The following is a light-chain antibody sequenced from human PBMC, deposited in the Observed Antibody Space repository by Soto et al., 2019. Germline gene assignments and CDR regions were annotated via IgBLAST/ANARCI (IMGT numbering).Light chain of an antibody. V-gene: IGKV3-15*01. Sequence: ILMTQSPVTLSVSPGDSATLSCRASQSIGSNLAWYQPKPGQAPRLLIYAASTMVTGLPGRFRGRGSGTEFTLAFCGVQSEDFAIYYFQHYTNWPPISFGQGTRLEIK. CDR1: QSIGSN. CDR3: QHYTNWPPIS. CDR2: AAS. J-gene: IGKJ5*01.